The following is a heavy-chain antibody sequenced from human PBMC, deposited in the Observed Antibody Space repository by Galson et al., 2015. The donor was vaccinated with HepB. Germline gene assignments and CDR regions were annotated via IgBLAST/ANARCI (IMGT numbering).Heavy chain of an antibody. CDR3: ARGLDV. Sequence: SLRLSCAAPGFTFSTYWMHWVRQAPGKGLEWVANIKQDGSEKYYVDSVKGRFTISRDNAKNSLFLQMNCLRAEDTAVYYCARGLDVWGQGTTVTVYS. V-gene: IGHV3-7*03. J-gene: IGHJ6*02. CDR2: IKQDGSEK. CDR1: GFTFSTYW.